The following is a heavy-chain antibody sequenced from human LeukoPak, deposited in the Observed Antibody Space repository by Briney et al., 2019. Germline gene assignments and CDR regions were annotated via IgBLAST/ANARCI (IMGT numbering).Heavy chain of an antibody. CDR3: ARDRGIAPSGTYYYYGMDV. Sequence: GGSLRLSCAASGFIFSSYWMSWVRQAPGKGLEWVANIKEDGSEKYYVDSVKGRFTISRDNAKNSLFLQMNSLRAEDTAVYYCARDRGIAPSGTYYYYGMDVWGKGTTVTVSS. J-gene: IGHJ6*04. CDR2: IKEDGSEK. D-gene: IGHD6-13*01. CDR1: GFIFSSYW. V-gene: IGHV3-7*03.